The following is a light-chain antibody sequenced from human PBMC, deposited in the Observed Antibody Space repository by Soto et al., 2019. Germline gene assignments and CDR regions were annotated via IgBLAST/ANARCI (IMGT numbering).Light chain of an antibody. J-gene: IGKJ1*01. V-gene: IGKV2-28*01. Sequence: DIVMTQSPLSLPVTPGEPATISCRASQSLLHSNGYNYLDWYLQKPGQSPQLLIYLGSNRVFVVPDRFSGSGSGTDFTLKFSRVEAEDVGVYYCMQALQTPWTFGQGTKLEIK. CDR1: QSLLHSNGYNY. CDR2: LGS. CDR3: MQALQTPWT.